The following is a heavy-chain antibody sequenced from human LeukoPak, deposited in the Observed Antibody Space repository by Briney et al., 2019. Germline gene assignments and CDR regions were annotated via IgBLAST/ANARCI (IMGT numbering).Heavy chain of an antibody. CDR1: GFTFSSYS. Sequence: PGGSLRLSCAASGFTFSSYSMNWVRQAPGKGLEWVSSISSSSSYIYYADSVKGRFTISRDNAKKSLYLQMNSLRVEDTAIYYCAKDRAGSFDYWGQGTLVTVSS. D-gene: IGHD3-10*01. CDR3: AKDRAGSFDY. CDR2: ISSSSSYI. J-gene: IGHJ4*02. V-gene: IGHV3-21*04.